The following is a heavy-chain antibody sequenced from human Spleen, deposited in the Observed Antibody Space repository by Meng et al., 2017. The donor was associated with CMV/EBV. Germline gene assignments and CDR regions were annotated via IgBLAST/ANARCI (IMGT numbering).Heavy chain of an antibody. CDR1: GVSISSGDHY. D-gene: IGHD2-2*01. CDR3: AKDGGYCSSTSCLYFDY. V-gene: IGHV4-30-4*01. J-gene: IGHJ4*02. CDR2: IYYSGST. Sequence: SETLSLTCNVSGVSISSGDHYWSWIRQPPGKGLEWIGYIYYSGSTYYNPSLKSRVTISVDTSKNEFSLKLSSVTAADTAVYYCAKDGGYCSSTSCLYFDYWGQGTLVTVSS.